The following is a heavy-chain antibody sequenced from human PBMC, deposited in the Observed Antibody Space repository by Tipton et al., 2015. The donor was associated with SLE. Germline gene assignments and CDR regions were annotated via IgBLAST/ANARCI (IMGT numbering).Heavy chain of an antibody. D-gene: IGHD5-12*01. CDR2: TSYDGRNK. CDR1: GLTFNIYA. Sequence: SLRLSCTPSGLTFNIYAMHWVRQAPGKGLEWVAVTSYDGRNKYYADSVKGRFTISRDNSKNTLYLQMSSLRAEDTAVYYCVKDSRGGYDLDYWGQGTLVTVSS. CDR3: VKDSRGGYDLDY. J-gene: IGHJ4*02. V-gene: IGHV3-30*14.